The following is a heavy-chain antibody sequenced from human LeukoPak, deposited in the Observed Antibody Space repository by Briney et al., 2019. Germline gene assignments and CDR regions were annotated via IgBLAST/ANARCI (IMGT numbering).Heavy chain of an antibody. V-gene: IGHV3-23*01. Sequence: PGGSLRLSCAASGFIFSRHGMNWVRQAPGKGLEWVSAISGSGGSTYYADSVKGRFTISRDNSKNTLYLQMNSLRAEDTAVYYCAKRGCSGTSCYAGYYYMDVWGKGTTVTISS. CDR3: AKRGCSGTSCYAGYYYMDV. CDR1: GFIFSRHG. D-gene: IGHD2-2*01. CDR2: ISGSGGST. J-gene: IGHJ6*03.